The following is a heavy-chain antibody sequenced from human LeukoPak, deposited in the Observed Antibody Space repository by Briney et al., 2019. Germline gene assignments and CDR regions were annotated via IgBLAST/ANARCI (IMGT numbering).Heavy chain of an antibody. D-gene: IGHD1-1*01. J-gene: IGHJ3*02. CDR2: ISSSSSYI. CDR1: GFTFSSYS. Sequence: GGSPRLSCAASGFTFSSYSMNWVRQAPGKGLEWVSSISSSSSYIYYADSVKGRFTISRDNAKNSLYLQMNSLRAEDTAVYYCARDSDWNEDAFDIWGQGTMVTVSS. CDR3: ARDSDWNEDAFDI. V-gene: IGHV3-21*01.